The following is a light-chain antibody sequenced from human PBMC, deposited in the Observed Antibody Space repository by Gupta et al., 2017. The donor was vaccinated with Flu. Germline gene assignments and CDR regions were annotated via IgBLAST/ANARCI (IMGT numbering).Light chain of an antibody. V-gene: IGLV2-14*01. J-gene: IGLJ2*01. CDR2: DVT. CDR1: SSDVGGYDY. CDR3: SAYIGTTLDVV. Sequence: QSALTQPASVSGSPGQSITISCPGTSSDVGGYDYVSWYQQHPGKAPKLIIYDVTNRPSGVSNRFSGSKSGNTASLTISGLQAEDEADYYCSAYIGTTLDVVFGGGTKLTVL.